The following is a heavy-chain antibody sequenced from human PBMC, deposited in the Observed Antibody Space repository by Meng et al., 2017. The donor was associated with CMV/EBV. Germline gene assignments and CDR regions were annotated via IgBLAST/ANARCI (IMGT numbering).Heavy chain of an antibody. V-gene: IGHV3-7*01. CDR3: ARNIALYDYSLLVGATVEDY. D-gene: IGHD1-26*01. CDR1: GFTFSSYW. J-gene: IGHJ4*02. CDR2: IKQDGSEK. Sequence: GESLKISCAASGFTFSSYWMSWVRQAPGKGLEWVANIKQDGSEKYYVDSVKGRFTISRDNAKNSLYLQMNSLRAEDTAVYYCARNIALYDYSLLVGATVEDYWGQGTLVTVSS.